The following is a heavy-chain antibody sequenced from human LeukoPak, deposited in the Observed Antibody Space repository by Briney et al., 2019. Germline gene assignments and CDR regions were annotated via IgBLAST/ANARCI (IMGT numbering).Heavy chain of an antibody. Sequence: PGGSLRLSCAASGFTFSSYAMHWVRQAPGKGLEWVAFIRYDGSNKYYADSVKGRFTISRDNSKNTLYLQMNSLRAEDTAVYYCAKDHSSGYSPYYFDYWGQGTLVTVSS. CDR2: IRYDGSNK. V-gene: IGHV3-30*02. D-gene: IGHD3-22*01. J-gene: IGHJ4*02. CDR1: GFTFSSYA. CDR3: AKDHSSGYSPYYFDY.